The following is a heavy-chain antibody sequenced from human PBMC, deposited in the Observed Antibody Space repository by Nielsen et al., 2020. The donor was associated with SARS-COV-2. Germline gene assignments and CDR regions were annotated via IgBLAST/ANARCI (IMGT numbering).Heavy chain of an antibody. V-gene: IGHV3-30-3*02. Sequence: WLRQPPGKGLEWVAVISYDGSNKYYADSVKGRFTISRDNSKNTLYLQMNSLRAEDTAVYYCAKDFRPIDILTGYYFVRFPSPIDYWGQETLVTVSS. D-gene: IGHD3-9*01. CDR2: ISYDGSNK. CDR3: AKDFRPIDILTGYYFVRFPSPIDY. J-gene: IGHJ4*02.